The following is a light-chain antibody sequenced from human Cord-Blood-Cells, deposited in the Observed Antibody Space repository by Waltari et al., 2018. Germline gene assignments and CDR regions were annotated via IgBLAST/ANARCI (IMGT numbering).Light chain of an antibody. V-gene: IGLV1-51*01. CDR2: DNS. J-gene: IGLJ3*02. CDR1: SPNIGNNY. CDR3: GTWDSSLSAGV. Sequence: QSVLTQPPSVSAAPGQKVTISCSGSSPNIGNNYLSWYQQLPGTAPKLLIYDNSKRPSGIPDRFSGSKSGTSATLGITGLQTGDEADYYCGTWDSSLSAGVFGGGTKLTVL.